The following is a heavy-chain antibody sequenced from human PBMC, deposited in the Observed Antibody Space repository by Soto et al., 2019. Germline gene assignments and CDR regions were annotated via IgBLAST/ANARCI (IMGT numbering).Heavy chain of an antibody. CDR2: ISGSGGST. D-gene: IGHD1-26*01. J-gene: IGHJ3*02. Sequence: GGSLRLSCAASGFTFSSYAMSWVRQAPGKGLEWVSAISGSGGSTYYADSVKGRFTISRANSKNTLYLQMNSRRAEDAAVYYCAKAPGSVVGATTACDIWGQGKMVTVSS. CDR3: AKAPGSVVGATTACDI. CDR1: GFTFSSYA. V-gene: IGHV3-23*01.